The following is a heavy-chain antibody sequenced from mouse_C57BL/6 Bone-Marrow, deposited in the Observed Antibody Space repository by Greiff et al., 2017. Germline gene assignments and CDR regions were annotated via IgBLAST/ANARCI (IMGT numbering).Heavy chain of an antibody. CDR2: ISDGGSYT. V-gene: IGHV5-4*03. D-gene: IGHD2-1*01. Sequence: EVKLMESGGGLVKPGGSLKLSCAASGFTFSSYAMSWVRQTPEKRLEWVATISDGGSYTYYPDNVKGRFTISRDNAKNNLYLQMSHLKSEDTAMYYCARGLLPGFAYWGQGTLVTVSA. CDR3: ARGLLPGFAY. J-gene: IGHJ3*01. CDR1: GFTFSSYA.